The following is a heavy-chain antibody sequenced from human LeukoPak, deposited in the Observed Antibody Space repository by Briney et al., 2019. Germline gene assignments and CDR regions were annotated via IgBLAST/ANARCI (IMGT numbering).Heavy chain of an antibody. J-gene: IGHJ3*02. Sequence: GGSLRLSCAASGFTFSSYSMNWARQAPGKGLEWVSSISSSSSYIYYADSVKGRFTISRDNAKNSLYLQMNSLRAEDTAVYYCARDGSSVAFDIWGQGTMVTVSS. CDR1: GFTFSSYS. CDR2: ISSSSSYI. V-gene: IGHV3-21*01. CDR3: ARDGSSVAFDI. D-gene: IGHD1-26*01.